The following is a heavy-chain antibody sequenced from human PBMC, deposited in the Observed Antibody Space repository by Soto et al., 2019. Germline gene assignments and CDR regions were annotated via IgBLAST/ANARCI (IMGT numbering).Heavy chain of an antibody. V-gene: IGHV1-18*04. CDR2: ISTYNGNT. J-gene: IGHJ4*02. CDR1: GYTFISYS. D-gene: IGHD6-13*01. Sequence: QVQLVQSGGEVKKPGASVNISCKATGYTFISYSITWVRQAPGQGLEWMGWISTYNGNTKYAQSLQGRVTLTRDTSTNTAVREIRGLRSDDTAIYYCAREGAHSTGWYDYFDQWGQGTLVAVSS. CDR3: AREGAHSTGWYDYFDQ.